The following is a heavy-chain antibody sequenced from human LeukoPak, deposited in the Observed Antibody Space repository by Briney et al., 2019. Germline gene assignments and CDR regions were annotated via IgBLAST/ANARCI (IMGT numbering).Heavy chain of an antibody. CDR2: IYYSGST. V-gene: IGHV4-59*12. Sequence: SETLSLTCTVSGGSISSYYWSWIRQPPGKGLEWIGYIYYSGSTNYNPSLKSRVTISVDTSKNQFSLKLSSVTAADTAVYYCARDGANTAMVPGPWGQGTLVTVSS. CDR1: GGSISSYY. D-gene: IGHD5-18*01. J-gene: IGHJ4*02. CDR3: ARDGANTAMVPGP.